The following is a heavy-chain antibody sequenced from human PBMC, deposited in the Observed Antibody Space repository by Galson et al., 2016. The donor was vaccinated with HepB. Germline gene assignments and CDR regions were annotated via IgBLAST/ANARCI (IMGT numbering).Heavy chain of an antibody. J-gene: IGHJ3*01. CDR3: ARYNPSLRAFDR. Sequence: SVKVSCKASGYTFTYRYLHWVRQAPGQALEWMGWITPFNGNTNYAQKFQDRVTFTRDRSQPTRDRSLTTASMELRSLRSEDTAMYYCARYNPSLRAFDRWGQGTMIIVSS. CDR1: GYTFTYRY. V-gene: IGHV1-45*02. CDR2: ITPFNGNT. D-gene: IGHD1-14*01.